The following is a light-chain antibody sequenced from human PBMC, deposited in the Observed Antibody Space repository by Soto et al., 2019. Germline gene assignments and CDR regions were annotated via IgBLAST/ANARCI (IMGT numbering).Light chain of an antibody. CDR3: QQYISSPYT. J-gene: IGKJ2*01. CDR1: QSVSSSY. Sequence: EIVLKQSPGTLSLSPGERATLSCRASQSVSSSYLAWYHQKPGQAPRLLIYGASSRATDIPDRFSGSGSGTDFTLTISRLEPEDFAVYYCQQYISSPYTFGQGTNLEIK. V-gene: IGKV3-20*01. CDR2: GAS.